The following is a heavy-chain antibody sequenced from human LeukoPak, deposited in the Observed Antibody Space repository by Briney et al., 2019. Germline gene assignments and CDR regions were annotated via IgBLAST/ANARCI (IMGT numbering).Heavy chain of an antibody. V-gene: IGHV1-18*01. D-gene: IGHD3-16*01. Sequence: GASVKVSCKASGYTFTSYGISWVRQAPGQGLEWMGWISAYNGNTNYAQKLQGRVTMTTDTSTSTAYMELRSLRAEDTAVYYCAKDLGGYFDYWGQGTLVTVSS. CDR2: ISAYNGNT. CDR1: GYTFTSYG. CDR3: AKDLGGYFDY. J-gene: IGHJ4*02.